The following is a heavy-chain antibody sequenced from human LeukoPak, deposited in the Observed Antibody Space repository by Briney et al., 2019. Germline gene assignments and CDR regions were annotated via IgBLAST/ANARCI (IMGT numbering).Heavy chain of an antibody. D-gene: IGHD1-26*01. V-gene: IGHV3-13*01. CDR1: GFTFSSYE. Sequence: PGGSLRLSCAASGFTFSSYEMHWVRQVTGKGLEWVSAVGIVGDTIYAGSVKGRFTISRENAENSFFLQMNSLRAGDTAVYYCAREGRESSADAFDVWGHGTVVTVSS. J-gene: IGHJ3*01. CDR2: VGIVGDT. CDR3: AREGRESSADAFDV.